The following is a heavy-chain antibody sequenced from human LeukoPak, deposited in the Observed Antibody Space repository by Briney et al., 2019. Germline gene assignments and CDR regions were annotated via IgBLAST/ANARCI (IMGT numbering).Heavy chain of an antibody. V-gene: IGHV4-31*03. CDR1: GGSISSGGYY. D-gene: IGHD3/OR15-3a*01. Sequence: PSETLSLTCTVSGGSISSGGYYWSWIRQYPGKGLEWIGYIYYSGSTYYNPSLKSRVTISVDTSKNQFSLKLSSVTAADTAVYYCARGSGLDFDYWGQGTLVTVSS. CDR3: ARGSGLDFDY. J-gene: IGHJ4*02. CDR2: IYYSGST.